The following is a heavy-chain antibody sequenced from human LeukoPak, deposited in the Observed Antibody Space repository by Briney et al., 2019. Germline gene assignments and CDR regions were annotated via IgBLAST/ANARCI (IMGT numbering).Heavy chain of an antibody. CDR3: AKDFWAIAAAGSFDY. CDR2: ISYDGSNK. J-gene: IGHJ4*02. D-gene: IGHD6-13*01. CDR1: GFTFSSYG. Sequence: QSGGSLRLSCAASGFTFSSYGMHWVRQAPGKGLEWVAVISYDGSNKYYADSVKGRSTISRDNSKNTLYLQMNSLRAEDTAVYYCAKDFWAIAAAGSFDYWGQGTLVTVSS. V-gene: IGHV3-30*18.